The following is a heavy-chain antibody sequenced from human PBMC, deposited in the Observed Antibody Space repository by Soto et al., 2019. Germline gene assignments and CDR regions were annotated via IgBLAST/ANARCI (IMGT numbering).Heavy chain of an antibody. D-gene: IGHD3-10*01. J-gene: IGHJ6*02. V-gene: IGHV4-30-4*01. CDR3: ARQGFGATHGLVDV. Sequence: SETLSLTCSVSSGSISSSGYYWSLVRQPPGKGLEWIGYINYSGRTYYKPSLKSRVSISIDTSKNQFPLKLTSVTVADTALYFCARQGFGATHGLVDVWGQGTTVTVSS. CDR1: SGSISSSGYY. CDR2: INYSGRT.